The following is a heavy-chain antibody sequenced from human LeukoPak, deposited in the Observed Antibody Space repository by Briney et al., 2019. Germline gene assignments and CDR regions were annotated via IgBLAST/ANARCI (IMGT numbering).Heavy chain of an antibody. J-gene: IGHJ5*02. Sequence: PGGSLRLSCEVSGFTFSDYGMNWVRQAPGKGLEWVSFISNSSKNIYYADSVRGRFTISRDNAKKLLYLQMHSLRADDTAVYYCASKFLGQGPWGQGTLVIVAS. CDR2: ISNSSKNI. CDR3: ASKFLGQGP. CDR1: GFTFSDYG. D-gene: IGHD2/OR15-2a*01. V-gene: IGHV3-21*01.